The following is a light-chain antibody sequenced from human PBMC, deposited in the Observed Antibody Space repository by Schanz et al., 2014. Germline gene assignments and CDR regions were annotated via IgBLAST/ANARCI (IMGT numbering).Light chain of an antibody. CDR3: SSYTSSSTYV. V-gene: IGLV2-14*03. CDR2: DVS. Sequence: QSALTQPASVSGSPGQSITISCTGTSSDVGGYNYVSWYQQYPGKAPKLMIYDVSKRPSGVPDRFSASKSDTSASLAISGLQAEDEADYYCSSYTSSSTYVFATGTKLTV. CDR1: SSDVGGYNY. J-gene: IGLJ1*01.